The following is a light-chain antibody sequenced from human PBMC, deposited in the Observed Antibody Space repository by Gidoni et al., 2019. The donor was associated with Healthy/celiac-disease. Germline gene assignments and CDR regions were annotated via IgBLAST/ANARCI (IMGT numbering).Light chain of an antibody. CDR1: QSLLHSNGYNY. CDR2: LGS. CDR3: MQALQTPYT. J-gene: IGKJ2*01. Sequence: VLTPSPLSLPVTPGEPASISCRSSQSLLHSNGYNYLDWYLQKPGQSPQLLIYLGSNRASGVPDRFSGSGSGTDFTLKISRVEAEDVGVYYCMQALQTPYTFGQGTKLEIK. V-gene: IGKV2-28*01.